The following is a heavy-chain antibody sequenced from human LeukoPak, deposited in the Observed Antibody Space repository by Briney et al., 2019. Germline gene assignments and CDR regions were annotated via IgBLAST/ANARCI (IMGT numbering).Heavy chain of an antibody. V-gene: IGHV3-23*01. CDR1: GFTFTGHT. D-gene: IGHD3-3*01. CDR2: IGGRDDRT. CDR3: AKDPNPFYDFWSGYK. J-gene: IGHJ4*02. Sequence: PGGSLRLSCAASGFTFTGHTMTWLPQAPGKGLEWVSLIGGRDDRTYYADSVKGRFTISRDNSKNTLYLQMNSLSGEDTAVYYCAKDPNPFYDFWSGYKWGQGTLVTVSS.